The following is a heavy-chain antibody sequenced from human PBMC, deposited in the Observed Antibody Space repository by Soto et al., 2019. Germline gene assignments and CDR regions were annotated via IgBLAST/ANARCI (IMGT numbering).Heavy chain of an antibody. CDR2: IYWDNDK. J-gene: IGHJ4*02. V-gene: IGHV2-5*02. CDR3: AHRRSGYFDS. Sequence: QITLKESGPTLVKPTQTLTLTGTFSGFSLTATGMGVGWIRQPPGKALEGLALIYWDNDKRYSPSLTRGITISKDASKNKVVLTKTNVDAVDTATYYCAHRRSGYFDSWGQGTLVTVSS. CDR1: GFSLTATGMG.